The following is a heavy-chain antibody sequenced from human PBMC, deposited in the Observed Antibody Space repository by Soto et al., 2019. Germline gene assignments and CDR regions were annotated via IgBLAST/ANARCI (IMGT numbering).Heavy chain of an antibody. V-gene: IGHV3-23*01. Sequence: PGGSLRLSCAASGFTFSSYAMSWVRQAPGKGLEWVSAISGSGGSTYYADSVKGRFTISRDNSKNTLYLQMNSLRAEDTAVYYCVKSSMYYDILPGYYNPWGQGTLVTVSA. D-gene: IGHD3-9*01. CDR3: VKSSMYYDILPGYYNP. J-gene: IGHJ5*02. CDR2: ISGSGGST. CDR1: GFTFSSYA.